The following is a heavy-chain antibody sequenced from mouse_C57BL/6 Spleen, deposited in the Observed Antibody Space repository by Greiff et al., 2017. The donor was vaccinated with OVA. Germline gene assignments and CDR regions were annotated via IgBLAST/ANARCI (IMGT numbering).Heavy chain of an antibody. CDR3: ARVFFDY. J-gene: IGHJ2*01. Sequence: EVQVVESGPVLVKPGASVKMSCKASGYTFTDYYMNWVKQSHGKSLEWIGVINPYNGGTSYNQKFKGKATLTVDKSSSTAYMELNSLTSEDSAVYYCARVFFDYWGQGTTLTVSS. CDR2: INPYNGGT. V-gene: IGHV1-19*01. CDR1: GYTFTDYY.